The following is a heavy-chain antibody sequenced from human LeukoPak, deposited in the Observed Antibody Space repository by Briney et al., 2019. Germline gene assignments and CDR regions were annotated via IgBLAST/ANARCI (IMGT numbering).Heavy chain of an antibody. CDR1: GFTCSSYA. Sequence: GGSLRLSCAASGFTCSSYAMSWVRQAPGKGLEWVSAISGSGGSTYYADSVKGRFTISRDNSKNTLYLQMNSLRAEDTAVYYCAKDLVVVATTWYYFDYWGQGTLVTVSS. D-gene: IGHD5-12*01. J-gene: IGHJ4*02. V-gene: IGHV3-23*01. CDR2: ISGSGGST. CDR3: AKDLVVVATTWYYFDY.